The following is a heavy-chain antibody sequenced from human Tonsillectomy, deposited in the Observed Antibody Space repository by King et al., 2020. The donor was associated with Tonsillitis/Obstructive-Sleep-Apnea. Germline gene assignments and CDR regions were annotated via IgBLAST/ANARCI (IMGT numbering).Heavy chain of an antibody. D-gene: IGHD3-22*01. CDR2: IYNGSST. J-gene: IGHJ4*02. V-gene: IGHV3-53*01. Sequence: QLVQSGGGLIQPGGSLRLSCAASGFTVSSNYMTWVRQAPGKGLEWVSIIYNGSSTHYTDSVKDRFTIFRDNSKNTLYLQMNSLRVEDTAVYYCAQGRYYDSSGFPDYWGQGALVTVSS. CDR3: AQGRYYDSSGFPDY. CDR1: GFTVSSNY.